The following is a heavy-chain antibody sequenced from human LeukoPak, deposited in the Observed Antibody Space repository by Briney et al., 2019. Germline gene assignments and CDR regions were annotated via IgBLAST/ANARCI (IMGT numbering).Heavy chain of an antibody. CDR2: INHSGST. J-gene: IGHJ4*02. D-gene: IGHD6-6*01. CDR3: ARGFWGIAARADY. Sequence: SETLSLTCAVYGGTFSGYQWSWIRQPPGKGLEGIGEINHSGSTNYNPSLKSRVTISVDTSKSQCSLKLSSVTAAHTALYYCARGFWGIAARADYWGQGTLVTVSS. CDR1: GGTFSGYQ. V-gene: IGHV4-34*01.